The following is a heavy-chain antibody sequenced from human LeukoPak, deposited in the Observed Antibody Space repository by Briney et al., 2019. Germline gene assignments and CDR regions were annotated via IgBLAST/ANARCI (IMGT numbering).Heavy chain of an antibody. J-gene: IGHJ6*03. V-gene: IGHV4-39*07. CDR1: GGSISSSSYY. D-gene: IGHD6-6*01. CDR2: IYYSGST. CDR3: ARGGSSEYYYYYMDV. Sequence: SETLSLTCTVSGGSISSSSYYWGWIRQPPGKGLEWIGSIYYSGSTYYNPSLKSRVTISVDTSKNQFSLKLSSVTAADTAVYYCARGGSSEYYYYYMDVWGKGTTVTVSS.